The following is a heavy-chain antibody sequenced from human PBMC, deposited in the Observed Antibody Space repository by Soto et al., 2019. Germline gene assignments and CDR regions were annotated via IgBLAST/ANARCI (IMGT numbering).Heavy chain of an antibody. CDR2: IYYSGST. CDR1: GGSISSGGYY. D-gene: IGHD3-22*01. J-gene: IGHJ4*02. CDR3: ARESDYYDSSGSVGGFDY. V-gene: IGHV4-31*03. Sequence: QVQLQESGPGLVKPSQTLSLTCTVSGGSISSGGYYWSWIRQHPGKGLEWIGYIYYSGSTYYNPSLQSRVTISVDTSKTQFSLEMSSVTAADTAVYYCARESDYYDSSGSVGGFDYWGQGTLVTVSS.